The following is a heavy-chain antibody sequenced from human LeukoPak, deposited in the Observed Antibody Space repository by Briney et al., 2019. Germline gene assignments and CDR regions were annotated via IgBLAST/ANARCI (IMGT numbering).Heavy chain of an antibody. D-gene: IGHD3-3*01. CDR3: AARSGDFWSGYVD. J-gene: IGHJ4*02. V-gene: IGHV1-24*01. Sequence: GASVTVSCKVSGYSLTELSMQWVRQAPGKGLECLGGFDPEEAKMVYAQKFQGRVTMTEDTSTDTAYMELRGLRSEDTAVYYCAARSGDFWSGYVDWGQGTLVIVSS. CDR2: FDPEEAKM. CDR1: GYSLTELS.